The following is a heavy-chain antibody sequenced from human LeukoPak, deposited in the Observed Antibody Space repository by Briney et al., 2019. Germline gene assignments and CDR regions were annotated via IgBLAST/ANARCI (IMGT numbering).Heavy chain of an antibody. D-gene: IGHD3-22*01. J-gene: IGHJ4*02. CDR2: IYDSGST. Sequence: SETLSLTCTVSGGSIRSSYYYWGWIRQPPGKGLEWIGSIYDSGSTYYNPSLKSRVTISVDTSKNQFSLKLSSVTAADTAVYYCARRDSSGYYYYWGQGTLVTVSS. CDR1: GGSIRSSYYY. V-gene: IGHV4-39*01. CDR3: ARRDSSGYYYY.